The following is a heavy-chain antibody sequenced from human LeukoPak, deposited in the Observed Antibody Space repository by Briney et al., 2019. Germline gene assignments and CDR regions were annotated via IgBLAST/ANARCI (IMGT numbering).Heavy chain of an antibody. J-gene: IGHJ4*02. D-gene: IGHD3-3*01. V-gene: IGHV3-23*01. CDR2: ISGSGGST. CDR3: AKSIFGSFDY. CDR1: GFTFSSNA. Sequence: PGGSLRLSCAASGFTFSSNAMNWVRQAPGKGLEWVSAISGSGGSTYYADSVKGRFTISRDNSKNTLYLRMNSLGAEDTAVYYCAKSIFGSFDYWGQGTLVTVSS.